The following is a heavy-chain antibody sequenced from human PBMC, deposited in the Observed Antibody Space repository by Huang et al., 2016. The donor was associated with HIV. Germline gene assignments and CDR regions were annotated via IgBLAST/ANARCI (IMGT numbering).Heavy chain of an antibody. CDR2: ISSSGRSI. V-gene: IGHV3-21*02. CDR3: ATVGWTHGSDAYFFDN. J-gene: IGHJ4*02. CDR1: GFSFRSYT. Sequence: QLVQSGGGLVKPGESLRLSCAASGFSFRSYTLAWVRQTPARGLDWVSTISSSGRSISYADSVRWKGRLTVSRDNAKKSLYLEITSLSAEDTAVYYGATVGWTHGSDAYFFDNWGQGALVTVYS. D-gene: IGHD3-10*01.